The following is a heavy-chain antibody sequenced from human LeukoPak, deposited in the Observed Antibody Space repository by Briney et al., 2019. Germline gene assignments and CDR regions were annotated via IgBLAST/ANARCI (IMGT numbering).Heavy chain of an antibody. V-gene: IGHV1-69*05. CDR2: IIPIFGTA. Sequence: SVKVSCKASGGTFSSYAISCVRQAPGQGLEWMGGIIPIFGTANYAQKFQVRVTITTDESTSTAYMELSSLRSEDTAVYYCARVFSRDYDFWSGQIQNFHYYYMDVWGKGTTVTVSS. J-gene: IGHJ6*03. CDR1: GGTFSSYA. D-gene: IGHD3-3*01. CDR3: ARVFSRDYDFWSGQIQNFHYYYMDV.